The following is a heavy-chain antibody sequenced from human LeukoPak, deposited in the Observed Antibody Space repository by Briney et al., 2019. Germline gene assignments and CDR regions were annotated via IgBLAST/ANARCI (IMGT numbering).Heavy chain of an antibody. Sequence: GGSLRLSCAASGFTFSSYGMHWVRQAPGKGLEWVAVISYDGSNKYYADSVKGRFTISRDNSKNTLYLQMNSLRAEDTAVYHCAKDKYSSSWTALYYFDYWGQGTLVTVSS. CDR1: GFTFSSYG. CDR2: ISYDGSNK. V-gene: IGHV3-30*18. D-gene: IGHD6-13*01. CDR3: AKDKYSSSWTALYYFDY. J-gene: IGHJ4*02.